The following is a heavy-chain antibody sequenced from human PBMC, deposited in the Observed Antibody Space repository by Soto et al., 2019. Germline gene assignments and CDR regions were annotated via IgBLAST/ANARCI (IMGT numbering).Heavy chain of an antibody. J-gene: IGHJ3*02. D-gene: IGHD2-15*01. Sequence: EVQLGQSGAEVKKPGESLKISCKGSGYSFTSYWIGWVRQIPGKGLGCMGSICPGDTDARYTPSFQCQVTTSADKSISTAYLQWSRLKASDTAMYYCARPLSTGGGYEGFDIWGQGTMVTVSS. CDR1: GYSFTSYW. CDR2: ICPGDTDA. V-gene: IGHV5-51*03. CDR3: ARPLSTGGGYEGFDI.